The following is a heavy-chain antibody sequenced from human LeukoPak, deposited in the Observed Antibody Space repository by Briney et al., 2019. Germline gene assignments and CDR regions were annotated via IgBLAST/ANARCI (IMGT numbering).Heavy chain of an antibody. CDR2: ISAYHGNT. CDR1: GYTFTSYG. D-gene: IGHD6-13*01. J-gene: IGHJ6*02. V-gene: IGHV1-18*01. Sequence: ASVKVSCKASGYTFTSYGISWVRQAPGQGLEWMGWISAYHGNTNYAQKLQGRVTMTTDTSTSTAYMELRSLRSDDTAVYYCAAVLGQQLVYYYGMDVWGQGTTVTVSS. CDR3: AAVLGQQLVYYYGMDV.